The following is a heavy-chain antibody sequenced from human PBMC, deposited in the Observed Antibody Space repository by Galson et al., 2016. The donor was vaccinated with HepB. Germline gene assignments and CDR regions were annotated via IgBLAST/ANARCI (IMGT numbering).Heavy chain of an antibody. V-gene: IGHV3-53*01. CDR2: IHTGGST. CDR3: ALGTGIGWYGAD. CDR1: GFTVSSKY. J-gene: IGHJ4*02. Sequence: SLRLSCAASGFTVSSKYMSWVRQAPGKGLEWVSVIHTGGSTYYADSVKGQFTISRDNSKNTLYLQMNSLRAEDTAVYYCALGTGIGWYGADWGQGTLVTVSS. D-gene: IGHD6-19*01.